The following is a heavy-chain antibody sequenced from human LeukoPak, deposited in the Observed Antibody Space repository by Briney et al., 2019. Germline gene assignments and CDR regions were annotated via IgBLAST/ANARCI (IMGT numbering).Heavy chain of an antibody. CDR2: IYYGGST. CDR1: GGSISSISYD. V-gene: IGHV4-39*01. Sequence: PSETLSLTCTVSGGSISSISYDWDCIRQPPGKGLEWIGSIYYGGSTYYNPSLKSRVTISVDTSKNQFSLNLSSVTAADTAVYYCARSPGQWLLLGFDYWGQGTLDTVSS. J-gene: IGHJ4*02. D-gene: IGHD6-19*01. CDR3: ARSPGQWLLLGFDY.